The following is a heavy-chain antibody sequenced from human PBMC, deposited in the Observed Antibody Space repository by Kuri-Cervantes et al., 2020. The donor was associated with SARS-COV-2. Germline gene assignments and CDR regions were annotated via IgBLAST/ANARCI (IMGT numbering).Heavy chain of an antibody. CDR1: GFTFSSYG. V-gene: IGHV3-30*02. J-gene: IGHJ4*02. CDR3: AKDPRSSSWYVFDY. Sequence: GESLKISCAASGFTFSSYGMHWVRQAPGKGLGWVAFIRYDGSNKYYADSVKGRFTISRGNSKNTLYLQMNSLRAEDTAVYYCAKDPRSSSWYVFDYWGQGTLVTVSS. CDR2: IRYDGSNK. D-gene: IGHD6-13*01.